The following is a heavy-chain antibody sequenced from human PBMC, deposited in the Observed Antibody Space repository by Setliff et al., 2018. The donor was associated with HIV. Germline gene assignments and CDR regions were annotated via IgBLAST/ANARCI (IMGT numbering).Heavy chain of an antibody. Sequence: PSETLSLTCTVSGGSISSTSYYWGWIRQPPGKGLEWIGSIYHSGSTYYNPSLQSRVTLSVDTSKNQFSLKLTSVTAADTAVYYCARLSGDYYYFDYWGQGTLVTVSS. CDR3: ARLSGDYYYFDY. D-gene: IGHD2-21*02. CDR2: IYHSGST. J-gene: IGHJ4*02. CDR1: GGSISSTSYY. V-gene: IGHV4-39*01.